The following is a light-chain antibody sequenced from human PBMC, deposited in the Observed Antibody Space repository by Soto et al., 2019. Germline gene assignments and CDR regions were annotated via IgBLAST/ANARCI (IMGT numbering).Light chain of an antibody. CDR3: KSYAGSNTDV. J-gene: IGLJ1*01. V-gene: IGLV2-8*01. CDR1: KNDIGVYDF. CDR2: EVV. Sequence: QSVLTQPPSASGSPGQSVTISCTGTKNDIGVYDFVSWYQHHPGKAPRLIIYEVVQRPSGVPDRFSGSKSGNTASLTVSGLHAADEADYFCKSYAGSNTDVFGSGTKLTVL.